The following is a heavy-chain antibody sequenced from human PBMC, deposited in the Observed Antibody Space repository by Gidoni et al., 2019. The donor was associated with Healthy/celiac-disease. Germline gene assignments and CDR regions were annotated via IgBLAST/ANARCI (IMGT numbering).Heavy chain of an antibody. D-gene: IGHD2-2*01. CDR2: IWYDGSNK. CDR1: GFTFSSYG. J-gene: IGHJ6*02. Sequence: QVQLVESGGGVVQPGRSLRLSCAASGFTFSSYGMHWVRQAPGKGLEWVAVIWYDGSNKYYADSVKGRFTISRDNSKNTLYLQMNSLRAEDTAVYYCARGRYCSSTSCFRVMDVWGQGTTVTVSS. CDR3: ARGRYCSSTSCFRVMDV. V-gene: IGHV3-33*01.